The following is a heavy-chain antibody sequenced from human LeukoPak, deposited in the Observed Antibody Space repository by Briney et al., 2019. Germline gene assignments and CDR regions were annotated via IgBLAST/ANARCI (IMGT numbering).Heavy chain of an antibody. CDR1: GFPFCSYW. D-gene: IGHD5-24*01. CDR3: TRVGYIDEGIDY. J-gene: IGHJ4*02. CDR2: IKQDGSKK. Sequence: GGSLRLSCVASGFPFCSYWMTWVRQAPGKGLEWVANIKQDGSKKSYVDSVKGRFTISRDNAKNSLYLQMNSLRAEDTAIYYCTRVGYIDEGIDYWGQGTLVTVSS. V-gene: IGHV3-7*04.